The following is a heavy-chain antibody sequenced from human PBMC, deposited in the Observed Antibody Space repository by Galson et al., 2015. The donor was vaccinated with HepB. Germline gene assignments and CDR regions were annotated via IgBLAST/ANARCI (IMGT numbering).Heavy chain of an antibody. V-gene: IGHV1-18*01. CDR1: GYKFTTYG. CDR3: ARVFNSGRGSHEY. J-gene: IGHJ4*02. Sequence: SVKVSCKASGYKFTTYGISWVRQAPGQGLEWMGWISAYNGNTNYAQMLQGRVTMTTDTSTSTAYMELRSLISDDTAVYYCARVFNSGRGSHEYWGQGTLVTVSS. D-gene: IGHD3-16*01. CDR2: ISAYNGNT.